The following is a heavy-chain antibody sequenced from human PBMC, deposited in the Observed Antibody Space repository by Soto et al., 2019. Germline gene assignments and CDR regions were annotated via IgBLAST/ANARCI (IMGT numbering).Heavy chain of an antibody. CDR3: ARDNGYSYGYTLDH. D-gene: IGHD5-18*01. Sequence: SLSLTCTVSVGSISSYYCSWIRQPPGKGLEWIGYIYYSGSTNYNPSLKSRVTISVDTSKNQFSLKLSSVTAADTAVYYCARDNGYSYGYTLDHWGQGTLVTVSS. CDR2: IYYSGST. J-gene: IGHJ4*02. V-gene: IGHV4-59*01. CDR1: VGSISSYY.